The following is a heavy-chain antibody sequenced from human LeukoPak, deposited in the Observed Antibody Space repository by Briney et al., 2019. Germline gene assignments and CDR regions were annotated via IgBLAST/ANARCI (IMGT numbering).Heavy chain of an antibody. J-gene: IGHJ3*02. D-gene: IGHD6-6*01. CDR2: ISYDGSNK. V-gene: IGHV3-30*03. Sequence: PGGSLRLSCAASGFTFSSYGMHWVRQAPGKGLEWVAVISYDGSNKYYADSVKGRFTISRDNSKNTLYLQMNSLRAEDTAVYYCARSLMSSSSTPLDIWGQGTMVTVSS. CDR3: ARSLMSSSSTPLDI. CDR1: GFTFSSYG.